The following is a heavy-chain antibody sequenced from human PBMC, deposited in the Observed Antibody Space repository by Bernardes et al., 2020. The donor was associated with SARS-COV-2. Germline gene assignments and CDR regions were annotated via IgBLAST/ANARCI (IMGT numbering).Heavy chain of an antibody. D-gene: IGHD2-15*01. J-gene: IGHJ4*02. CDR1: GFTLSGSR. V-gene: IGHV3-73*01. CDR2: IRSKVHNYAT. Sequence: GGSLRLSCAASGFTLSGSRLHWVRQASGKGLEWVGRIRSKVHNYATLYAASVKGRFTFSRDDSKNTAYLQMNSLKSEDTAVYYCIRQDCSGGSCSAPDYWGQGTLVTVSS. CDR3: IRQDCSGGSCSAPDY.